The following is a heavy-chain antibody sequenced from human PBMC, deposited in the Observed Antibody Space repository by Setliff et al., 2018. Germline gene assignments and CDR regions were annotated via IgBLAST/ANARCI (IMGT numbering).Heavy chain of an antibody. CDR1: GYTFTGYY. V-gene: IGHV1-2*04. D-gene: IGHD3-3*01. CDR2: INPNSGGT. J-gene: IGHJ3*02. Sequence: GASVKVSCKASGYTFTGYYMHWVRQAPGQGLEWMGWINPNSGGTNYAQKFQGWVTMTRDTSISTAYMELSRLRSEDTAVYYCARGGGQIHYDFWSGYSTLGLGSGAFDIWGQGTMVTVSS. CDR3: ARGGGQIHYDFWSGYSTLGLGSGAFDI.